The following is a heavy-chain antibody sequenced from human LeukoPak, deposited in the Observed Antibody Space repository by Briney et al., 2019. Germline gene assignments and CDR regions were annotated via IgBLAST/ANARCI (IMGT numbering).Heavy chain of an antibody. CDR3: ARDFVGPWELLVDY. Sequence: GGSLRLSYAASGFTFSSYSMNWVRQAPGKGLEWVSSISSSSSYLYYADSVKGRFTISRDNSKNTLYLQMNSLRAEDTAVYYCARDFVGPWELLVDYWGQGTLVTVSS. CDR2: ISSSSSYL. D-gene: IGHD1-26*01. V-gene: IGHV3-21*01. J-gene: IGHJ4*02. CDR1: GFTFSSYS.